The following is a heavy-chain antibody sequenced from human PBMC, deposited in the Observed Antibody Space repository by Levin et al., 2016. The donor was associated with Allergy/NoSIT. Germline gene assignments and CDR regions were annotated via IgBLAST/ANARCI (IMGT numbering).Heavy chain of an antibody. D-gene: IGHD3-22*01. J-gene: IGHJ1*01. Sequence: SETLSLTCTVSGGSISSGGYYWSWIRQHPGKGLEWIGYIYYSGSTYYNPSLKSRVTISVDTSKNQFSLKLSSVTAADTAVYYCARGHDSSGYYYVEYFQHWGQGTLVTVSS. CDR2: IYYSGST. CDR1: GGSISSGGYY. CDR3: ARGHDSSGYYYVEYFQH. V-gene: IGHV4-31*03.